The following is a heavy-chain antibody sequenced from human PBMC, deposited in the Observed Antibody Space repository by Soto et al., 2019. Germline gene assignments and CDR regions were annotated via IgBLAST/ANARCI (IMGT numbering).Heavy chain of an antibody. V-gene: IGHV1-8*01. CDR1: GYTFTSYD. D-gene: IGHD1-26*01. CDR2: MNPNSGNT. Sequence: QVQLVQSGAEVKKPGASVKVSCKTSGYTFTSYDINWVRQATGQGLEWMGWMNPNSGNTAYAQKLKGRVTMTRKTSISTSSMELSSLRSEDTAVYYCARERSSGAVDIWGQGTMVTVSS. J-gene: IGHJ3*02. CDR3: ARERSSGAVDI.